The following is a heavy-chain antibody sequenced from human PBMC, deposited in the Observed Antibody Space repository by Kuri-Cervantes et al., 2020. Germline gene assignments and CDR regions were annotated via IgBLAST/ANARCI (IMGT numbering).Heavy chain of an antibody. D-gene: IGHD2-15*01. V-gene: IGHV3-11*01. CDR1: GFTFSDYY. CDR2: ISSSGSTI. Sequence: GESLKISCAASGFTFSDYYMSWIRQAPGKGLEWVSYISSSGSTIYYADSVKGRFTISRDNAKNSLYLQMNSLRAEDTAVYYCTRAPLYCSGGSCYGNAFDIWGQGTMVTVSS. CDR3: TRAPLYCSGGSCYGNAFDI. J-gene: IGHJ3*02.